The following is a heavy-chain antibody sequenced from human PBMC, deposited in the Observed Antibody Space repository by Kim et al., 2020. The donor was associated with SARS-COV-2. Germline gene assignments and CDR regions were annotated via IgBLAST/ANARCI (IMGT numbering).Heavy chain of an antibody. D-gene: IGHD2-2*01. J-gene: IGHJ4*02. CDR3: TPTAMDY. CDR2: ISDDGSKI. V-gene: IGHV3-30*03. Sequence: GGSLRLSCTASGFTFSTYGMHWVRQAPGKGLEWVAVISDDGSKIYYGDSVKGRFTISRDNSKNTLYLQMNSLRVDDTAVYYCTPTAMDYWGQGALVAVSS. CDR1: GFTFSTYG.